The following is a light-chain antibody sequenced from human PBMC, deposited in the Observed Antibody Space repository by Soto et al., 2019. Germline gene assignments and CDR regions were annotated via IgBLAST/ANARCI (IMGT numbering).Light chain of an antibody. Sequence: QSALTQPASVSGSPGQSITISCPGTSNDVGRYNFVSWYQQHPGTAPKPMIFGVTNRPSGISDRFSGSKSGNTASLTISGVQAEDEADYYCSSYTTVGAWVFGGGTKLTVL. J-gene: IGLJ3*02. CDR2: GVT. V-gene: IGLV2-14*01. CDR3: SSYTTVGAWV. CDR1: SNDVGRYNF.